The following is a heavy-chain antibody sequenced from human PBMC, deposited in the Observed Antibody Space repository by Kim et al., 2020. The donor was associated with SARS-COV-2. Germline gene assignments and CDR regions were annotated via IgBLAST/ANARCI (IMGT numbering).Heavy chain of an antibody. D-gene: IGHD5-12*01. CDR2: ISYDGSNK. J-gene: IGHJ3*02. CDR1: GFTFSSYA. V-gene: IGHV3-30-3*01. CDR3: ARGRQGDGYKKLQHAFDI. Sequence: GSLRLSCAASGFTFSSYAMHWVRQAPGKGLEWVAVISYDGSNKYYADSVKGRFPISRDNSKNTLYLQMNSLRAEDTAVYYCARGRQGDGYKKLQHAFDIWGQGTMVTVSS.